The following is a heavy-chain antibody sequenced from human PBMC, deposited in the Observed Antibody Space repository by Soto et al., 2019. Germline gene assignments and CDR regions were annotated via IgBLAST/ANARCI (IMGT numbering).Heavy chain of an antibody. CDR2: INPNSRGN. Sequence: ASVKVSCKASGYTFTDYCIHWVRQAPGQGFEWMGWINPNSRGNTYAPKFQGRVTMTRDTSNSTAYMELRGLRSDDTAVYYCARVTLKAGNWFDPWGQGTLVTVSS. CDR1: GYTFTDYC. J-gene: IGHJ5*02. V-gene: IGHV1-2*02. CDR3: ARVTLKAGNWFDP.